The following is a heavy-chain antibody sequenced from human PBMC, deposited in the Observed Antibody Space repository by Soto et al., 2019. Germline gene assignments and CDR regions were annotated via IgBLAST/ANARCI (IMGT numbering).Heavy chain of an antibody. CDR3: ARMSQWLVFDY. Sequence: QVQLQESGPGLVKPSETLSLTCTVSGGSISSYYWSWIRQPPGKGLEWIGYIYYSGSTNYNPSLKSRVTISVDTSKNQFSLKLSSVTAADTAAYSCARMSQWLVFDYWGQGTLVTVSS. J-gene: IGHJ4*02. CDR1: GGSISSYY. CDR2: IYYSGST. V-gene: IGHV4-59*01. D-gene: IGHD6-19*01.